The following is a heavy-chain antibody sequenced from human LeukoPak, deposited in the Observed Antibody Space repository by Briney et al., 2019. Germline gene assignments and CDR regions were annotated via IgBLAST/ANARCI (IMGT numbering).Heavy chain of an antibody. J-gene: IGHJ4*02. CDR1: GGSISSSSYY. CDR3: ARVRVIDWGSSYFDY. CDR2: IFHTGST. V-gene: IGHV4-61*05. D-gene: IGHD3-9*01. Sequence: SETLSLTCTVSGGSISSSSYYWGWIRQPPGKGLEWIGYIFHTGSTNYNPSLKSRVTISVDKSKNQFSLRLISVTAADTAVYFCARVRVIDWGSSYFDYWGQGNLVTVSS.